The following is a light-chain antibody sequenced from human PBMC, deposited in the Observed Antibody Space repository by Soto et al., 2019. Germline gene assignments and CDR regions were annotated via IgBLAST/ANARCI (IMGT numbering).Light chain of an antibody. V-gene: IGKV3-11*01. CDR3: QQHIGWPLT. CDR2: EAS. Sequence: EIVLTQSPATLSLSPGERVTLSCRATQTVRSSLAWYQQKPGQAPRLIIYEASNRATGIPVRFSGSGSGTDFTLSISSLEPEDFVVYYCQQHIGWPLTFGGGTKVEI. CDR1: QTVRSS. J-gene: IGKJ4*01.